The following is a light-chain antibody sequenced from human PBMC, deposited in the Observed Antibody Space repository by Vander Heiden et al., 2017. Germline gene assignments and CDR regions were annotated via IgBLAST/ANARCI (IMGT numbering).Light chain of an antibody. CDR3: ATWDDRLTACV. Sequence: QSVLTQPPSASGTPGQTGTIARSGCRPNIGSNTVNWYQQVPGRAPQLLIYSNTQRPSGVPDRFSGSKSGTSASLAISGLLNEDEADYYCATWDDRLTACVFGTGTKVTVL. V-gene: IGLV1-44*01. J-gene: IGLJ1*01. CDR1: RPNIGSNT. CDR2: SNT.